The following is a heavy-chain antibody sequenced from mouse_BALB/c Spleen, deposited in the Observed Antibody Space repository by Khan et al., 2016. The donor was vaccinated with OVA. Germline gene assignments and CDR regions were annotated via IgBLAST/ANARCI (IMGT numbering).Heavy chain of an antibody. J-gene: IGHJ3*01. CDR1: GYTFTSYT. Sequence: VQLQESGAELARPGASVKMSCKASGYTFTSYTIHWIKKRPGQGLEWIGYINPSNGYTNYNQKFKDKATLTTAKSSTTAYLQLSSLTSDDSAVCNCVRDGAYHRNDGWFAYWGQGTLVTVSA. CDR2: INPSNGYT. CDR3: VRDGAYHRNDGWFAY. V-gene: IGHV1-4*01. D-gene: IGHD2-14*01.